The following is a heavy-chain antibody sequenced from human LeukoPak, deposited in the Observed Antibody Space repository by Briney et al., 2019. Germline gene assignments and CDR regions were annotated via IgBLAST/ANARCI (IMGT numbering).Heavy chain of an antibody. J-gene: IGHJ4*02. D-gene: IGHD4/OR15-4a*01. Sequence: PGGSLRLSCTASGFTFSSHWMSWVRQAPGKGLEWVANIKHDGDEKSYADSVKGRFIISRDNAGTSLFLQMNSLRAEDTAVYYCARDRAYYDYWGQGTLVTVSS. V-gene: IGHV3-7*01. CDR3: ARDRAYYDY. CDR2: IKHDGDEK. CDR1: GFTFSSHW.